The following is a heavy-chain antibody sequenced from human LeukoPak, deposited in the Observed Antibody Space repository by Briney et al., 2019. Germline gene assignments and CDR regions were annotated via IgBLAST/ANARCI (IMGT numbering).Heavy chain of an antibody. J-gene: IGHJ6*03. CDR2: IIPIFGTA. Sequence: GASVKVSCKASGYTFTSYYMHWVRQAPGQGLEWMGGIIPIFGTANYAQKFQGRVTITTDESTSTAYMELSSLRSEDTAAYYCARDKVDYYYYYMDVWGKGTTVTVSS. V-gene: IGHV1-69*05. CDR3: ARDKVDYYYYYMDV. CDR1: GYTFTSYY.